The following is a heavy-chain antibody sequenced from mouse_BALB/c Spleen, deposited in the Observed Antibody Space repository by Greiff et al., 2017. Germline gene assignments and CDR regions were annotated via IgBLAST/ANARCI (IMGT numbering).Heavy chain of an antibody. V-gene: IGHV1-54*01. J-gene: IGHJ4*01. Sequence: QVQLQQSGAELVRPGPSVKVSCKASGYAFTNYLIAWVKQRPGQGLEWIGVINPGSGGTNYHEKFKGKATLNADKSSSTAYMQLSSLTSDDSAVYFCARRRYDYAMDYWGQGTSVTVSS. CDR3: ARRRYDYAMDY. D-gene: IGHD2-14*01. CDR2: INPGSGGT. CDR1: GYAFTNYL.